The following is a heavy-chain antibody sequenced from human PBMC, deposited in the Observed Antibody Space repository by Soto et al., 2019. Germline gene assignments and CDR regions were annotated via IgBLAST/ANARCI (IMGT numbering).Heavy chain of an antibody. J-gene: IGHJ2*01. D-gene: IGHD2-2*01. CDR3: AGSIVVVPAAYWYFDL. Sequence: QVQLVQSGAEVKKPGSSVKVSCKASGGTFSSYAISWVRQAPGQGLEWMGGIIPIFGTANYAQKFQGRVTITADESTSTAYMELSSLRSEDTAVYYCAGSIVVVPAAYWYFDLWGRGTLVTVSS. V-gene: IGHV1-69*01. CDR2: IIPIFGTA. CDR1: GGTFSSYA.